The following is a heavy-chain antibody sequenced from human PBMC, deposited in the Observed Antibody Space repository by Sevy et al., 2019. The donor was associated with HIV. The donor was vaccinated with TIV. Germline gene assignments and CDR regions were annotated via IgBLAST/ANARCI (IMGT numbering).Heavy chain of an antibody. D-gene: IGHD6-13*01. Sequence: ASVKVSCKASDYTFTTYGISWVRQAPGQGLEWMGWINPYNGNTNYAQRLQDRVTMTTDTSTRTAYMELGSLGSDDTAVYYCARVNLPAYSSSNYFDYWGQGTLVTVSS. CDR1: DYTFTTYG. J-gene: IGHJ4*02. CDR2: INPYNGNT. V-gene: IGHV1-18*01. CDR3: ARVNLPAYSSSNYFDY.